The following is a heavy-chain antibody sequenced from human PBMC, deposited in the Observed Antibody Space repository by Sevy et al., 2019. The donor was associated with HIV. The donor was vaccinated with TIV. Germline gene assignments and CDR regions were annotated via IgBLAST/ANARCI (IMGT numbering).Heavy chain of an antibody. CDR2: INSDGSST. J-gene: IGHJ6*02. Sequence: GESLKISCAASGFTFSSYWMHWVRQAPGKGLVWVSRINSDGSSTSYADSVKGRFTISRDNAKNTLYLQMNSLRAEDTAVYYCARASEDTPFYYYYGMDVWGQGTTVTVSS. CDR3: ARASEDTPFYYYYGMDV. D-gene: IGHD5-18*01. V-gene: IGHV3-74*01. CDR1: GFTFSSYW.